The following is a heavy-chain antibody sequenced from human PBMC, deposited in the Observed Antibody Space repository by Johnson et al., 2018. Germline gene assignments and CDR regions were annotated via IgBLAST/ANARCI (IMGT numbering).Heavy chain of an antibody. D-gene: IGHD4-17*01. CDR3: AKDRATPVHLGDTFDI. CDR2: ISYDGSNK. Sequence: QVQLVQSGGGVVQPGRSLRLSCAASNFTFSSYGMHWVRQAPGKGLEWVAVISYDGSNKYYAESVKGRFTISRDNSKNTLYLQMNSLWAEDTAVFYCAKDRATPVHLGDTFDIWGQGTMVTVSS. CDR1: NFTFSSYG. V-gene: IGHV3-30*18. J-gene: IGHJ3*02.